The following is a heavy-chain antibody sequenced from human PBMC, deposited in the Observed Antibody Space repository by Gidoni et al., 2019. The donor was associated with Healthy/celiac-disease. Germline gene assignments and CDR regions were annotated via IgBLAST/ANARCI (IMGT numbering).Heavy chain of an antibody. J-gene: IGHJ6*02. Sequence: QVQLVQSGAEVKKPGSSVKVSCTASGGTFSSYAISWVRQAPGQGLEWMGGIIPIFGTANYAQKFQGRVTITADKSTSTAYMELSSLRSEDTAVYYCARELREIGQQLAPNSEIVYYGMDVWGQGTTVTVSS. CDR3: ARELREIGQQLAPNSEIVYYGMDV. V-gene: IGHV1-69*06. CDR1: GGTFSSYA. CDR2: IIPIFGTA. D-gene: IGHD6-13*01.